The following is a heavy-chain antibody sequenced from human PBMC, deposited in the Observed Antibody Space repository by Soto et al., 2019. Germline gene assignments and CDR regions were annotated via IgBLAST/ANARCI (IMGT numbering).Heavy chain of an antibody. Sequence: TLCVACCVSGVSLSGATYSGNWIRQPPGKGLEWIGYIFPSGTTYYNPSLKSRVTISIDVSKNQFSLSLRSLTAADTAVYYCARANPLDDYDILTGYSSRYYYGMDVWGQGTKVTVYS. CDR3: ARANPLDDYDILTGYSSRYYYGMDV. V-gene: IGHV4-30-2*01. CDR1: GVSLSGATYS. J-gene: IGHJ6*02. CDR2: IFPSGTT. D-gene: IGHD3-9*01.